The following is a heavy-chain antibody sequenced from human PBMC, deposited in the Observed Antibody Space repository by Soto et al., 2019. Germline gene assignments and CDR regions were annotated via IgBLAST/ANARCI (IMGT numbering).Heavy chain of an antibody. J-gene: IGHJ4*02. CDR3: ARIHLSLYYYDSSGYYL. D-gene: IGHD3-22*01. CDR2: IYYSGST. V-gene: IGHV4-30-4*01. CDR1: GGSISSDDYY. Sequence: SETLSLTCTVSGGSISSDDYYWSWIRQPPGKGLEWIGYIYYSGSTYYNPSLKSRVTISVDTSKNQFSLKLSSVTAADTAVYYCARIHLSLYYYDSSGYYLWGQGTLVTVSS.